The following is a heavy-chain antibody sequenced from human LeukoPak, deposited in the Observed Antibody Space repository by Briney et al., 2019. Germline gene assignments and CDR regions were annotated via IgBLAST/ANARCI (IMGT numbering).Heavy chain of an antibody. V-gene: IGHV1-46*01. D-gene: IGHD2-2*01. Sequence: ASVKVSCKASGYTFTSYYMHWVRQAPGQGLEWMGIINPSGGSTSYAQKFQGRVTMTRDMSTSTVYMELSSLRSEDTAVYYCARKAVPAARAFDIWAKGQWSPSLQ. J-gene: IGHJ3*02. CDR3: ARKAVPAARAFDI. CDR1: GYTFTSYY. CDR2: INPSGGST.